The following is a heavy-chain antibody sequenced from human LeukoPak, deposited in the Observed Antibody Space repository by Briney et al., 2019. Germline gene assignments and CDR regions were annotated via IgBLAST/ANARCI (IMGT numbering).Heavy chain of an antibody. V-gene: IGHV3-33*01. CDR3: ARDIMPSSIYYMDV. CDR2: IWYDGSNK. D-gene: IGHD6-6*01. Sequence: GRSLRLSCAASGFTFSSYGMHWVRQAPGKGLEWVAVIWYDGSNKYYADSVKGRFTISRDNSKNTLYLQMNSLRAGDTAVYYCARDIMPSSIYYMDVWGKGTTATVSS. CDR1: GFTFSSYG. J-gene: IGHJ6*03.